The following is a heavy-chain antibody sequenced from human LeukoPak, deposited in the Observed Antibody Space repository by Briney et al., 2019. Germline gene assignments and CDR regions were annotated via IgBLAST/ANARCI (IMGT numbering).Heavy chain of an antibody. CDR3: ARQRGSSSRFDP. Sequence: PSETLSLTCTVSGGSISSYYWSWIRQPPGKGLEWIGYIYYSGSTNYNPSLKSRVTTSVDTSKYQFSLKLSSVTAADTAVYYCARQRGSSSRFDPWGQGTLVTVSS. J-gene: IGHJ5*02. CDR1: GGSISSYY. CDR2: IYYSGST. D-gene: IGHD6-13*01. V-gene: IGHV4-59*08.